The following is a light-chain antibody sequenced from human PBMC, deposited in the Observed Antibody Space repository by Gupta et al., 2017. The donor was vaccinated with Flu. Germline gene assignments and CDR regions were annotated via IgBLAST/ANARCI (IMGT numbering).Light chain of an antibody. Sequence: EIVLTQSPATLSLSPGERATLSCRASQTVSSYLSWYQQKPGQAPRLLNYDASNRATGIPARCSGSGSGTDYTLTISSLEPEDFAVYYCQQRANWLTFGGGTKVEIK. J-gene: IGKJ4*01. V-gene: IGKV3-11*01. CDR1: QTVSSY. CDR2: DAS. CDR3: QQRANWLT.